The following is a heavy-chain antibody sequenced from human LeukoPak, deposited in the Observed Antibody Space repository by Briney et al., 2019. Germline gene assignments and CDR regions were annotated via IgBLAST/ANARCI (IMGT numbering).Heavy chain of an antibody. V-gene: IGHV4-38-2*02. Sequence: KPSETLSLTCTVSGYSISSGYYWGWIRQPPGKGLEWIGSIYYSGSTYYNPSLKSRVTISVDTSKNQFSLKLSSVTAADTAVYYCARQSRGRGVRRLPGLDIVGSWGQGTLVTVSS. D-gene: IGHD2-15*01. CDR3: ARQSRGRGVRRLPGLDIVGS. CDR2: IYYSGST. J-gene: IGHJ5*02. CDR1: GYSISSGYY.